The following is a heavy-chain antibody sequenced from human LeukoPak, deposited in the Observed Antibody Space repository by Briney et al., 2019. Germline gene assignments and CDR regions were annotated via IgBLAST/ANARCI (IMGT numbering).Heavy chain of an antibody. V-gene: IGHV4-39*01. J-gene: IGHJ4*02. CDR3: ASHRYQPLLLYFDY. D-gene: IGHD2-21*02. CDR2: IYYSGST. CDR1: GGSISSSSYY. Sequence: SETLSLTCTVSGGSISSSSYYWGWIRQPPGKGLEWIGSIYYSGSTYYNPSLKSRVTISVDTSKNQFSLKLSSVTAADTAVYYCASHRYQPLLLYFDYWGQGTLVTVSS.